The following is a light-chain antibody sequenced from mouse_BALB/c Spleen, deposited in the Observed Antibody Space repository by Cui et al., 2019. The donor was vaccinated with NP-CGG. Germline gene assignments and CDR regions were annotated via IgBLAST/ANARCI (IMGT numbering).Light chain of an antibody. V-gene: IGLV1*01. CDR3: ALWYSNHWV. CDR1: TGAITTSNY. J-gene: IGLJ1*01. Sequence: QAVVTQESVLTTLPGETVKRTCCSSTGAITTSNYANWVQEKPDHLFTGLIGGTNNRAPGVPARFSGSLIGDKAALTITGAQTEDETIYFCALWYSNHWVFGGGTKLTVL. CDR2: GTN.